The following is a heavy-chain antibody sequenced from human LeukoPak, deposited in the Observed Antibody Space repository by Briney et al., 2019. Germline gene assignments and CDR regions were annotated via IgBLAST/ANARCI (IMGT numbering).Heavy chain of an antibody. CDR2: IISCGTT. CDR1: GFTVSSNY. J-gene: IGHJ4*02. D-gene: IGHD5-18*01. Sequence: GGSLRLSCAASGFTVSSNYMSWVRQAPGKGLEWVSVIISCGTTYYEDYAKSRFTITRHDYENKFYLQLKSLRGDDTAVDYCARGVLGYSYGFDYWGQGTLVTVS. CDR3: ARGVLGYSYGFDY. V-gene: IGHV3-53*04.